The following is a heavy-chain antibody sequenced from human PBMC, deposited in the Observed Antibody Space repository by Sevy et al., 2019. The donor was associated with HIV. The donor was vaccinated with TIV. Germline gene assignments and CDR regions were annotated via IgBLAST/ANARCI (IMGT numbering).Heavy chain of an antibody. CDR3: TRVRSFGFEY. Sequence: ASVKVSCKAAGYNFTSYYIHWVRQAPGQGVEWMGIITPSGYTTTYSQKFQGRVTMTSDTSTSTVYMELSSLRYDDTAVYYCTRVRSFGFEYWGQGTLVTVSS. J-gene: IGHJ4*02. CDR2: ITPSGYTT. D-gene: IGHD3-16*01. V-gene: IGHV1-46*01. CDR1: GYNFTSYY.